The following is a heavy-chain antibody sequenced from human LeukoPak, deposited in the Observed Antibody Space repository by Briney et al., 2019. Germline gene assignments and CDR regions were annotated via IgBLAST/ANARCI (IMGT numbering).Heavy chain of an antibody. D-gene: IGHD6-13*01. V-gene: IGHV4-34*01. CDR1: GGSFSGYY. CDR3: ARRFGYSSSWLKWFDP. CDR2: INHSGST. J-gene: IGHJ5*02. Sequence: SETLSLTCAVYGGSFSGYYWSWIRQPPGKGLEWIGEINHSGSTNYNPSLKSRVTISVDTSKNQFSLKLSSVTAADTAVYYCARRFGYSSSWLKWFDPWGQGTLVTVSS.